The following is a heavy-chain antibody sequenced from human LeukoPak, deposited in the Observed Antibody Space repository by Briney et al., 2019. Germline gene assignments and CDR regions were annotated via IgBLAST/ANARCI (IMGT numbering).Heavy chain of an antibody. CDR3: AKLAGTGGFDY. Sequence: GGSLRLSCAASGFTFDDYGMSWVRQAPGMGLEWVSGINWNGGRTGYADSVKGRLTISRDNAKNSLYLQMNSLRAEDTALYYCAKLAGTGGFDYWGQGTLVTVSS. J-gene: IGHJ4*02. D-gene: IGHD6-19*01. CDR1: GFTFDDYG. V-gene: IGHV3-20*04. CDR2: INWNGGRT.